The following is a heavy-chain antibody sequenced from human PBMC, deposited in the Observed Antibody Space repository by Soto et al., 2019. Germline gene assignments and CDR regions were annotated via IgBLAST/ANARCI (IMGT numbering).Heavy chain of an antibody. CDR3: AHRPFNSAWHDAYVI. J-gene: IGHJ3*02. D-gene: IGHD5-18*01. V-gene: IGHV2-5*02. Sequence: QITLKESGPTLVKPTETLTLTCTFSGFSLSARGEGVGWIRQPPGKALEWLAIIYWDDDKRYSPSLRTTFTITKDTSKNQVVLTMTNMDPVDTATYFCAHRPFNSAWHDAYVIWGPGTMVTVSS. CDR1: GFSLSARGEG. CDR2: IYWDDDK.